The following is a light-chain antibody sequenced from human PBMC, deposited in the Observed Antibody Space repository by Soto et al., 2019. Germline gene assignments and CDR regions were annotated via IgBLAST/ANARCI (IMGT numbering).Light chain of an antibody. J-gene: IGLJ2*01. Sequence: QSALTQPASVSGSPGQSITISCTGTSSDVGSYNVVSWYQQHPGKAPKLMIYEGSKRPSGVSNRFSGSKSGNTASLTISGVQAEDEADYYCCSYAGSSTLFGGGTKVTVL. V-gene: IGLV2-23*01. CDR2: EGS. CDR3: CSYAGSSTL. CDR1: SSDVGSYNV.